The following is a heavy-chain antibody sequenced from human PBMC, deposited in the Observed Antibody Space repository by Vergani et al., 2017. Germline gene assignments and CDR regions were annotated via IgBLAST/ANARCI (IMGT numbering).Heavy chain of an antibody. CDR3: AGHHDGFDI. CDR2: ISYDGSNK. Sequence: QVQLVESGGGVVQPGRSLRLSCAASGFTFSSYAMHWVRQAPGKGLEWVAVISYDGSNKYYADSVKGRFTISRDNSKNTLYLQMNSLRAEDTAVYYCAGHHDGFDIWGQGTMVTVSS. J-gene: IGHJ3*02. CDR1: GFTFSSYA. V-gene: IGHV3-30-3*01.